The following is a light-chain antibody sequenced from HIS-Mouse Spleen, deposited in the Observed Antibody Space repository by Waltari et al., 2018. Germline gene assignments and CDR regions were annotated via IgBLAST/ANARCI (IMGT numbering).Light chain of an antibody. CDR2: RNN. CDR1: SSNIGRNY. Sequence: QSVLTQPPSASGTPGQRVTISCSGSSSNIGRNYVYWYQQLPGTAPKLRIYRNNQRPAGVPDRFSGSKSGTSASLAISGLRSEDEADYYCAAWDDSLSGAWVFGGGTKLTVL. J-gene: IGLJ3*02. V-gene: IGLV1-47*01. CDR3: AAWDDSLSGAWV.